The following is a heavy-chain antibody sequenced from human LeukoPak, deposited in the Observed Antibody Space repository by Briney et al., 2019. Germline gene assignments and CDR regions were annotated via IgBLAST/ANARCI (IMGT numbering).Heavy chain of an antibody. CDR2: ISYDGSNK. CDR1: GFTFSSYG. CDR3: AKDSFYCSGGSCYYLDY. D-gene: IGHD2-15*01. J-gene: IGHJ4*02. Sequence: GGSLRLSCAASGFTFSSYGMHWVRQAPGKGLEWVAVISYDGSNKYYADSVKGRFTISRDNSKNTLYLQMNSLRAEDTAVYYCAKDSFYCSGGSCYYLDYWGQGTLVTVSS. V-gene: IGHV3-30*18.